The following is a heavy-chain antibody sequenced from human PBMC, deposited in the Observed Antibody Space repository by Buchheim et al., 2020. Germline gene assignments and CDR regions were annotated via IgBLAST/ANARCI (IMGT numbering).Heavy chain of an antibody. Sequence: QVTLRESGPALVKPTQTLTLTCTFSGFSLSTSGMCGSWIRQPPGKALEWLARLDWDDDKYYSTSLKTRLTISKDTSKNPVVLTMTNMDPVDTATYYCARIRVDYGDYLRGMDVWGQGTT. V-gene: IGHV2-70*15. CDR1: GFSLSTSGMC. D-gene: IGHD4-17*01. J-gene: IGHJ6*02. CDR3: ARIRVDYGDYLRGMDV. CDR2: LDWDDDK.